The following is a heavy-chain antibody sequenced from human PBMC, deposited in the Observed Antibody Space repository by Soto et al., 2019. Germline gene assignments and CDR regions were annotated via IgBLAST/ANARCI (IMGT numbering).Heavy chain of an antibody. D-gene: IGHD3-22*01. CDR3: ARGVGDWDYDSSGYPDFDY. Sequence: QVQLVQSGAEVKKPGSSVKVSCKASGGTFSSYAISWVRQAPGQGLEWMGGIIPIFGTANYAQKFQGRVTITADDSTSTAYLELSSLRFEDTAVYYCARGVGDWDYDSSGYPDFDYWGQGTLVTVSS. V-gene: IGHV1-69*01. CDR2: IIPIFGTA. J-gene: IGHJ4*02. CDR1: GGTFSSYA.